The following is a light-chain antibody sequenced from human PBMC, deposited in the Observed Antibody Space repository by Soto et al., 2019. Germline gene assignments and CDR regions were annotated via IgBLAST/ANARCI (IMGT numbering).Light chain of an antibody. CDR3: QQYASSVT. Sequence: EILLTQSPDSLSLSPGDRATHSCRASHSFSSTFFAWYQQKPGQAPRLLIYGASSRATGIPDRFSGSGSGTDFTLTISRLEPEDFAVYYCQQYASSVTFGQGTKVEIK. V-gene: IGKV3-20*01. J-gene: IGKJ1*01. CDR2: GAS. CDR1: HSFSSTF.